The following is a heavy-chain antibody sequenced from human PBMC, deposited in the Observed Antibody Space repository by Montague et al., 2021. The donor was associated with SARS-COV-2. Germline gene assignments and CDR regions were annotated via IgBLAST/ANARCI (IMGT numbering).Heavy chain of an antibody. CDR1: ASTYSASS. CDR2: SCLRKSS. CDR3: ARGRQHINMVVVVVTGGEYYFGF. Sequence: SETLSLTCAVYASTYSASSFPLTRSPPGTSVESVAESCLRKSSYYNPSIKTRITRSVETSKNQFSLKMTSVTAADTAVYYCARGRQHINMVVVVVTGGEYYFGFSGKGTLVA. V-gene: IGHV4-34*01. D-gene: IGHD3-22*01. J-gene: IGHJ4*02.